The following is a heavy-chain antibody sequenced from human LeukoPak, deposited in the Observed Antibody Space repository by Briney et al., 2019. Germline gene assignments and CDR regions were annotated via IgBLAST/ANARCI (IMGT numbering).Heavy chain of an antibody. J-gene: IGHJ5*02. CDR3: AKAPAKGYDTGQNPYNNGSAP. CDR1: GFTFSSYA. Sequence: PGGSLRLSCAASGFTFSSYAMSWVRQAPGKGLEWVSAISGSGGSTYYADSVKGRFTISRDNSKNTLYLQMNSLRAEDTAVYYCAKAPAKGYDTGQNPYNNGSAPWGKEPLVTVPS. D-gene: IGHD2-15*01. V-gene: IGHV3-23*01. CDR2: ISGSGGST.